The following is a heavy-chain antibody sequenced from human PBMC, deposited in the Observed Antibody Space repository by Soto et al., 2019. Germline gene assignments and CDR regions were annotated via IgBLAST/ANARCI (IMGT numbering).Heavy chain of an antibody. D-gene: IGHD6-6*01. CDR2: ISYNGDKT. V-gene: IGHV3-30*18. J-gene: IGHJ4*02. Sequence: QVQLLESGGGVVQPGRSLRLSCVASGFSFNTYGMHWVRQAPGKGLEWVAVISYNGDKTFYADSVKGQFTISRDNSQSTLYLQMNSLRPEDTAVYYCAKDRIRGTSYFDYWGQGTLVTFSS. CDR1: GFSFNTYG. CDR3: AKDRIRGTSYFDY.